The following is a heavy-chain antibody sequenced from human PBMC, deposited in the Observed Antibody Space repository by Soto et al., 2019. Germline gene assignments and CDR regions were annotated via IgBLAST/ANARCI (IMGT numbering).Heavy chain of an antibody. CDR1: GGSISSSSYY. V-gene: IGHV4-39*01. CDR3: ARHFNSTYVFAFYYYGMDV. D-gene: IGHD4-4*01. Sequence: QLQLQESCPGLVKPSETLSLTCTVSGGSISSSSYYWGWIRQPPGKWLEWIGSIYYSGITYYNPSLKSRVIISVDKSKNQFSLKLSSVTAADTAVYYCARHFNSTYVFAFYYYGMDVWGQGPTVTVSS. J-gene: IGHJ6*02. CDR2: IYYSGIT.